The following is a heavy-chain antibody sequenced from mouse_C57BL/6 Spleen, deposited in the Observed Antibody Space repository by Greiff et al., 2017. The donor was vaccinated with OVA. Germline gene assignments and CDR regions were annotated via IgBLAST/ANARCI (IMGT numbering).Heavy chain of an antibody. CDR3: AKGAVVATRYWYFDV. Sequence: DVQLQESGPGLVKPSQSLSLTCSVTGYSITSGYYWNWIRQFPGNKLEWMGYISYDGSNNYNPSLKNRISITRDTSKNQFFLKLNSVTTEDTATYYCAKGAVVATRYWYFDVWGTGTTVTVSS. D-gene: IGHD1-1*01. V-gene: IGHV3-6*01. CDR2: ISYDGSN. J-gene: IGHJ1*03. CDR1: GYSITSGYY.